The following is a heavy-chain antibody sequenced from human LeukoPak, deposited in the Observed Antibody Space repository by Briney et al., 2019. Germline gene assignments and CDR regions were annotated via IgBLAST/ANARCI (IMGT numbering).Heavy chain of an antibody. Sequence: PGGSLRLSCAASGFTFSSYWMHWVRHAPGKGLVWVSRINSDGSSTSYADSVKGRFTISRDNAKNTLYLQMNSLRAEDTAVYYCARDFGGLIVATLPAGWFDPWGQGTLVTVSS. V-gene: IGHV3-74*01. CDR2: INSDGSST. CDR3: ARDFGGLIVATLPAGWFDP. D-gene: IGHD5-12*01. CDR1: GFTFSSYW. J-gene: IGHJ5*02.